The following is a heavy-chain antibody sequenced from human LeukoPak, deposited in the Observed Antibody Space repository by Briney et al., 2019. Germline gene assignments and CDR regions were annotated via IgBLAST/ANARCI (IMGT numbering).Heavy chain of an antibody. V-gene: IGHV3-74*01. J-gene: IGHJ4*02. CDR2: INSDGTST. CDR3: ARENCGSSFDY. CDR1: GFTFSRDW. D-gene: IGHD7-27*01. Sequence: GGSLRLSCAASGFTFSRDWMHWVRHAPGKGLVWVSRINSDGTSTRYADSVKGRFTISRDNAKNTLYLQMNSLRADDTAVYYCARENCGSSFDYWGQGTLVTVSS.